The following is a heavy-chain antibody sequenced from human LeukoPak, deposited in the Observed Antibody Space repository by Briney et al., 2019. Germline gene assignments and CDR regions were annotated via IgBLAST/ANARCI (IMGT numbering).Heavy chain of an antibody. CDR2: INHSGST. D-gene: IGHD3-3*01. V-gene: IGHV4-34*01. J-gene: IGHJ3*02. Sequence: SETLSLTCAVYGGSFSGYYWSWIRQPPGKGLEWIGEINHSGSTNYNPSLKSRVTISVDTSKNQFSLKLSSVTAADTAVYYCARLRLKYYDFWSGYPQGAFDIWGQGTMVTVSS. CDR3: ARLRLKYYDFWSGYPQGAFDI. CDR1: GGSFSGYY.